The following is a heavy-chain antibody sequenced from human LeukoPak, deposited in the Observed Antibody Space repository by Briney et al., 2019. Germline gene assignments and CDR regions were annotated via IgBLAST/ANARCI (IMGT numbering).Heavy chain of an antibody. CDR2: ISDSGGNT. Sequence: GGSLRLSCAASGFTFNTYAMSWVRQAPWERLQWVSGISDSGGNTYYADSVKGRFTVSRDDSKITLYLQMNSLRTEDTALYYCARDLSTKYSQDYWGQGTLVTVSS. CDR3: ARDLSTKYSQDY. V-gene: IGHV3-23*01. D-gene: IGHD5-18*01. CDR1: GFTFNTYA. J-gene: IGHJ4*02.